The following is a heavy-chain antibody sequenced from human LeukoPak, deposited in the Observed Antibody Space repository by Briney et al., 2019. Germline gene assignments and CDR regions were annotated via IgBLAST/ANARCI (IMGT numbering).Heavy chain of an antibody. D-gene: IGHD5-24*01. Sequence: GGSLRLSCAASGFTFDDYGMSWVRQAPGKGLEWVSGINWNGGSTGYADSVKGRFTISRDNAKNSLYLQMNSLRAEDTAEYYCAKKATTTDILGRWFDPWGQGTLVTVSS. CDR3: AKKATTTDILGRWFDP. CDR1: GFTFDDYG. J-gene: IGHJ5*02. CDR2: INWNGGST. V-gene: IGHV3-20*04.